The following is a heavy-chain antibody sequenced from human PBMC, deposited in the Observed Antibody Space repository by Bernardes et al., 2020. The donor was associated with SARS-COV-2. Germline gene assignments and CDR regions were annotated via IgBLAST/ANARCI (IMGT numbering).Heavy chain of an antibody. CDR3: ARDSCSTTSCYTREENNFDY. D-gene: IGHD2-2*02. J-gene: IGHJ4*02. V-gene: IGHV3-23*01. CDR2: ISGSAGST. CDR1: GYSFSSYS. Sequence: GGSLRLSCAASGYSFSSYSMTWVRQAPGKGLEWVSAISGSAGSTYYAYSLKGRFTISRDNSKNTLYLQMNSLRAEDTAVYYCARDSCSTTSCYTREENNFDYWGQGTLVTVS.